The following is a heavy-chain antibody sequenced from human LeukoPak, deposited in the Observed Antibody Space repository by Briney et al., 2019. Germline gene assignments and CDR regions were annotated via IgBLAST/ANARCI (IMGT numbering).Heavy chain of an antibody. Sequence: SETLSLTCAVSGYSISSGYYWGWIRQPPGKGLEWIGSIYHSGSTYYNPSLKSRVTISVDTSKNQFSLKLSSVTAADTAVYYCARPKGTPSGWFDPWGQGTLVTVSS. J-gene: IGHJ5*02. D-gene: IGHD1/OR15-1a*01. CDR2: IYHSGST. V-gene: IGHV4-38-2*01. CDR3: ARPKGTPSGWFDP. CDR1: GYSISSGYY.